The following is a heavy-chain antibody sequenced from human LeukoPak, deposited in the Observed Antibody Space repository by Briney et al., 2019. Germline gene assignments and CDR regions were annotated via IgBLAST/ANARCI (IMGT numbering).Heavy chain of an antibody. J-gene: IGHJ4*02. Sequence: SETLSLTCTVSGGSISSSSYYWGWIRQPPGKGLEWIGSIYYSGSTYYNPSLKSRVSMSVDTSKNQFSLKLSSVTAADTAVYYCARLSTVTTSFDYWGQGTLVTVSS. D-gene: IGHD4-11*01. V-gene: IGHV4-39*07. CDR1: GGSISSSSYY. CDR3: ARLSTVTTSFDY. CDR2: IYYSGST.